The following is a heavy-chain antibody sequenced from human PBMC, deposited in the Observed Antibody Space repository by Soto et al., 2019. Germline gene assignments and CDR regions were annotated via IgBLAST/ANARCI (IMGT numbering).Heavy chain of an antibody. CDR2: IIPMLGVR. Sequence: QVPLVQSGAEVKKPGSSVKVSCKDSAGTFSTYSMLWVRQAPGQGLEWMGRIIPMLGVRNYAQRFQDRVTIIADKSTATVHMELTSLISEDTALYYCTIGSWSGEVCDIWGQGTMVTVSS. V-gene: IGHV1-69*02. D-gene: IGHD2-21*01. CDR3: TIGSWSGEVCDI. CDR1: AGTFSTYS. J-gene: IGHJ3*02.